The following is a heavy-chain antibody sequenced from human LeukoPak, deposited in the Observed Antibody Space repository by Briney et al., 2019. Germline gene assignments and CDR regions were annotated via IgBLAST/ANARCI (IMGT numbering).Heavy chain of an antibody. CDR3: ALNGREVPSGAFDI. CDR1: GFTFSNYA. CDR2: ISPGGGST. J-gene: IGHJ3*02. V-gene: IGHV3-23*01. Sequence: GGSLRLSCEASGFTFSNYAINWVRQVPGKGLEWISVISPGGGSTYYADSVKGRFTISRDNSKNTLYLQMNSLRAEDTAVYYCALNGREVPSGAFDIWGQGTMVTVSS. D-gene: IGHD1-1*01.